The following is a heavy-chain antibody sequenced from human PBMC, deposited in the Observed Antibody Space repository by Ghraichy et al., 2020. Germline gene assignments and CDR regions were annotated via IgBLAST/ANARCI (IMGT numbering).Heavy chain of an antibody. CDR3: ANELRFLDN. J-gene: IGHJ4*02. V-gene: IGHV3-23*01. CDR1: GFTFSSYA. Sequence: LSLTCAASGFTFSSYAMSWVRQAPGKGLEWVSALSGSGDRTYYADSVKGRFTISRDNSKNTLYLQMNSLRAEDTAVYYCANELRFLDNWGQGTLVTVSS. CDR2: LSGSGDRT. D-gene: IGHD3-3*01.